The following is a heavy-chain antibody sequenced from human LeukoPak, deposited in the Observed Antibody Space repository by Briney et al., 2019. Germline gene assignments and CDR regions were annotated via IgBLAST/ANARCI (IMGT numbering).Heavy chain of an antibody. Sequence: GGSLRLSCAASGFTFSSCAMNWVRQAPGKGLEWVSAITGSGGSTYYADSVKGRFTISRDNSKNTLYLQMNSLRAEDTAVYYCAKAQVGAILHAFDIWGQGTMVTVSS. CDR2: ITGSGGST. CDR3: AKAQVGAILHAFDI. V-gene: IGHV3-23*01. CDR1: GFTFSSCA. J-gene: IGHJ3*02. D-gene: IGHD1-26*01.